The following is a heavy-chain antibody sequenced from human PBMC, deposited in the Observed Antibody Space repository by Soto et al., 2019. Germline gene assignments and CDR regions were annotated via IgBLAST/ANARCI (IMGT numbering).Heavy chain of an antibody. CDR1: VFVFRTYW. CDR2: IKEDGSEA. D-gene: IGHD3-10*01. J-gene: IGHJ4*02. CDR3: ARSRRQWFGGTLSYYFDF. Sequence: GSLRLSCAASVFVFRTYWMSWVRQAPGKGLEWVANIKEDGSEANYVDPVKGRFAVSRDKDTNSLYLQLNSLTPEDTAVYYCARSRRQWFGGTLSYYFDFWGQGTLVTVSS. V-gene: IGHV3-7*01.